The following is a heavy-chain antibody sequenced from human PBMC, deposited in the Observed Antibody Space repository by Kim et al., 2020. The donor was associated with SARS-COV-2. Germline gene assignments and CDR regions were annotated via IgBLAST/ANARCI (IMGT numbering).Heavy chain of an antibody. CDR2: IKSKTDGGTT. V-gene: IGHV3-15*01. D-gene: IGHD5-18*01. CDR1: GFTFSNAW. Sequence: GGSLRLSCAASGFTFSNAWMSWVRQAPGKGLEWVGRIKSKTDGGTTDYAAPVKGRFTISREDSKNTLYLQMNSLKTEDTAVYYCTTSFVAGLWPAYYFDYWGQGTLVTVSS. J-gene: IGHJ4*02. CDR3: TTSFVAGLWPAYYFDY.